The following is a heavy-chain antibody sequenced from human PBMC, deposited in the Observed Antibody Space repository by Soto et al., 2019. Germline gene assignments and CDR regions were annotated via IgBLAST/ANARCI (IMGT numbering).Heavy chain of an antibody. J-gene: IGHJ4*02. V-gene: IGHV4-39*01. CDR1: GGSISSTSYY. CDR2: IYYSGRT. Sequence: QLQLQESGPGLVKPSETLSLTCTVSGGSISSTSYYWGWIRQPPGKGLEWIGSIYYSGRTYYNPSLKSRVTISVDTSKNQFSLKLSSVTAADTAVYYCARRNAGQQAFDYWGQGTLVTVSS. D-gene: IGHD6-13*01. CDR3: ARRNAGQQAFDY.